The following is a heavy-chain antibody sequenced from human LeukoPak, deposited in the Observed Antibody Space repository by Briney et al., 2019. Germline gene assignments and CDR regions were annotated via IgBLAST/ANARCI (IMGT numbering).Heavy chain of an antibody. CDR2: INPNSGGT. Sequence: ASVKVSCKASRYTFTGDYMHWVRQAPGQGLEWMGWINPNSGGTNYAQKSQGRVTMTRDTSISTAYMELSRLRSDDTAVYYCARVVAAVAGKFAKYYFDYWGQGTLVTVSS. J-gene: IGHJ4*02. D-gene: IGHD6-19*01. CDR1: RYTFTGDY. V-gene: IGHV1-2*02. CDR3: ARVVAAVAGKFAKYYFDY.